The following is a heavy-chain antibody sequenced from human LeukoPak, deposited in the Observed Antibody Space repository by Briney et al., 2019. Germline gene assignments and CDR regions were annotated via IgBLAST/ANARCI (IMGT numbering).Heavy chain of an antibody. V-gene: IGHV4-59*01. CDR2: IYYSGST. CDR1: GGSISSYY. Sequence: SETLSLTCTVSGGSISSYYWSWIRQPPGKGLEWIGYIYYSGSTNYNPSLKSRVTISVDTSKNQFSLKLSSVTAADTAVYYCARAGTPITMIVVESNWFDPWGQGTLVTVSS. J-gene: IGHJ5*02. CDR3: ARAGTPITMIVVESNWFDP. D-gene: IGHD3-22*01.